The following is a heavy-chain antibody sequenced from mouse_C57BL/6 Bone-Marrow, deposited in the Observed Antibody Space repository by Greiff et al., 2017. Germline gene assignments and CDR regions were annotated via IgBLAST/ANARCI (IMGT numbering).Heavy chain of an antibody. CDR2: INPGSGGT. CDR3: ARIYPGFAY. Sequence: QVQLKESGAELVRPGTSVKVSCKASGYAFTNYLIEWVKQRPGQGLEWIGVINPGSGGTNYNEKFKGKATLTADKSSSTAYMQLSSLTSEDSAVYFCARIYPGFAYWGQGTLVTVSA. J-gene: IGHJ3*01. CDR1: GYAFTNYL. V-gene: IGHV1-54*01. D-gene: IGHD2-3*01.